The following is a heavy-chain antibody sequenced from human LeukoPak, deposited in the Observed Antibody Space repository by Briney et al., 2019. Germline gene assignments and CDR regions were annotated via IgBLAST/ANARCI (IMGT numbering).Heavy chain of an antibody. D-gene: IGHD3-3*01. CDR2: IYTSGST. J-gene: IGHJ6*03. CDR3: ARSPTIFGVVIIGYYYYYMDV. V-gene: IGHV4-4*07. CDR1: GGSISSYY. Sequence: PSETLSLTCTVSGGSISSYYWSWIRQPAGKGLEWIGRIYTSGSTNYNPSLKSRVTMSVDTSKNQFSLKLSSVTAADTAVYYCARSPTIFGVVIIGYYYYYMDVWGKGTTVTVSS.